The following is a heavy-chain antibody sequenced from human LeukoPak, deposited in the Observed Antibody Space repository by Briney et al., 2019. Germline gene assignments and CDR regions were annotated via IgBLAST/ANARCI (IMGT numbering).Heavy chain of an antibody. CDR2: IYYSGST. Sequence: SETLSLTCTVSGVSISSYYWSWIRQPPGKGLEWIGYIYYSGSTNYNPSLKSRVTISVDTSKNQFSLKLSSVTAADTAVYYCATKGPRRGYFDYWGQGTLVAVSS. J-gene: IGHJ4*02. CDR1: GVSISSYY. V-gene: IGHV4-59*01. CDR3: ATKGPRRGYFDY.